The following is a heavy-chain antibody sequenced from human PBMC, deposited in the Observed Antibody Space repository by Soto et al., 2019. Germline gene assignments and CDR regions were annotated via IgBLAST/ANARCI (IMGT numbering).Heavy chain of an antibody. Sequence: EVQLLESGGGLVQPGGSLRLSCAASGFTFSSYAMSWVRQAPGKGLEWVSAISGSGGSTYYADSVKGRFTISRDNSKNTLDLQMNSLRAEDTAVYYCAKYPPQRIAVAGTVWGYWGQGTLVTVSS. D-gene: IGHD6-19*01. CDR1: GFTFSSYA. J-gene: IGHJ4*02. CDR3: AKYPPQRIAVAGTVWGY. V-gene: IGHV3-23*01. CDR2: ISGSGGST.